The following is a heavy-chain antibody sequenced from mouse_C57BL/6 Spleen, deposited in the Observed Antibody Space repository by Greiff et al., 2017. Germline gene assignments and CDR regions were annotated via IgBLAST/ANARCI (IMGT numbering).Heavy chain of an antibody. Sequence: EVHLVESGEGLVKPGGSLKLSCAASGFTFSSYAMSWVRQTPEKRLEWVAYISSGGDYIYYADTVKGRFTISIDNARNTLYRQMSSLKSEDTAMYYCAGGDYCSRALGGFADWGTGTLVTVA. CDR1: GFTFSSYA. J-gene: IGHJ3*01. D-gene: IGHD1-1*01. CDR2: ISSGGDYI. V-gene: IGHV5S21*01. CDR3: AGGDYCSRALGGFAD.